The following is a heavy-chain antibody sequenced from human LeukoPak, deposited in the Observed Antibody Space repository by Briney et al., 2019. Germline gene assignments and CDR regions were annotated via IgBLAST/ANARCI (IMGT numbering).Heavy chain of an antibody. CDR2: IYSGNKT. J-gene: IGHJ4*02. CDR1: GFIVSDNN. CDR3: AREGVATAGTAYDY. Sequence: GGSLRLSCAASGFIVSDNNLSWVRQAPGKGLEWISIIYSGNKTSYTDSVKGRFIISRDNSKNTLYLQMNSLRVEDTAVYYCAREGVATAGTAYDYWGQGTLVTVSS. V-gene: IGHV3-66*01. D-gene: IGHD1-1*01.